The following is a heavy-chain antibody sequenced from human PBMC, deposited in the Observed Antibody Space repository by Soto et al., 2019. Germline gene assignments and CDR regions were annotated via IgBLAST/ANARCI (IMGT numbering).Heavy chain of an antibody. CDR3: ARSTSSSWYYYYYGMDV. D-gene: IGHD6-13*01. CDR1: GGTFSSYA. CDR2: IIPIFGTA. J-gene: IGHJ6*02. Sequence: QVQLVQSGAEVKKPGSSVKVSCKASGGTFSSYAISWVRQAPGQGLEWMGGIIPIFGTANYAQQFQGRVTITADESTSTAYMELSSLRSEDTAVYYCARSTSSSWYYYYYGMDVWGQGTTVTVSS. V-gene: IGHV1-69*01.